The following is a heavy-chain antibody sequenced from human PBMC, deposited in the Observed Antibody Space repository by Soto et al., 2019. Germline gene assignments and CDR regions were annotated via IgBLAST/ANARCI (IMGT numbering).Heavy chain of an antibody. CDR1: GSIFTGYG. D-gene: IGHD3-16*02. Sequence: PGGSLRLSCAASGSIFTGYGMHWVRQAPGKGLEWVAVIWFDGSNKYYADSVKGRFTISRDNSKNMLYLQMNSLRVEDTAVYYCAKSFTFGRVIVTPFDYWGQGTLVTVSS. J-gene: IGHJ4*02. CDR2: IWFDGSNK. V-gene: IGHV3-33*06. CDR3: AKSFTFGRVIVTPFDY.